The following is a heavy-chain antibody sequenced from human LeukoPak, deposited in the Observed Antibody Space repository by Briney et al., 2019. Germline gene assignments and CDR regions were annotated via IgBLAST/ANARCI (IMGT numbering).Heavy chain of an antibody. D-gene: IGHD5-12*01. CDR1: GGSISSSRYY. CDR3: ARRGVVATPDANF. Sequence: PSETLSLTCTVSGGSISSSRYYWGWIRQPPGKGLEWIGSIYYTGSTYYNPSLRSRVSISVDTSKNQFTLKQSSVTAADTAVYYCARRGVVATPDANFWGQGTLVTVSS. J-gene: IGHJ4*02. CDR2: IYYTGST. V-gene: IGHV4-39*01.